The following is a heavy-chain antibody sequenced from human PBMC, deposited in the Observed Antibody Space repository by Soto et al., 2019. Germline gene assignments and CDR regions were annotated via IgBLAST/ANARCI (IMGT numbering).Heavy chain of an antibody. CDR2: VYYAGST. Sequence: QLQLQESGPGLVKPSDTLSLTCTVSGDSISTDSHYWGWIRQSPGKGLEWIGSVYYAGSTYKNPSXXXRXXISVDTSKNNFSLKLNSVTAADTAVYYCARRTNYGDYSFDYWGQGILVTVSS. D-gene: IGHD2-21*02. J-gene: IGHJ4*02. CDR1: GDSISTDSHY. V-gene: IGHV4-39*02. CDR3: ARRTNYGDYSFDY.